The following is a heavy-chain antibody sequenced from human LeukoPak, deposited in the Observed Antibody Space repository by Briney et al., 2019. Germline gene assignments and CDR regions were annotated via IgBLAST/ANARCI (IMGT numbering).Heavy chain of an antibody. V-gene: IGHV3-20*04. D-gene: IGHD3-16*01. J-gene: IGHJ4*02. CDR2: INWNGAGT. CDR3: ARALRRYKYDYPSPDY. CDR1: GFTFDDYG. Sequence: PGGSLRLSCATSGFTFDDYGMSWVRQAPGKGLEWVSGINWNGAGTGYADSAKGRFTISRDNAKNSLYLQMNSLRAEDTALYYCARALRRYKYDYPSPDYWGQGTLVTVSS.